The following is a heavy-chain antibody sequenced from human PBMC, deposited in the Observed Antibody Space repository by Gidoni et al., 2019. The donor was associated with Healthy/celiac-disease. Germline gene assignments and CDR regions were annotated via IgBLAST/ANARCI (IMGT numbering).Heavy chain of an antibody. V-gene: IGHV4-59*01. CDR1: GGSISSYY. CDR2: IYYSGST. J-gene: IGHJ4*02. Sequence: QVQLQESGPGLVNPSETLSLTCTVPGGSISSYYWSWIRQPPGKGLEWLGYIYYSGSTNYNPSLKSRVTISVDTSKNQFSLKLSSVTAADTAVYYCARGDYDILTGYHYWGQGTLVTVSS. D-gene: IGHD3-9*01. CDR3: ARGDYDILTGYHY.